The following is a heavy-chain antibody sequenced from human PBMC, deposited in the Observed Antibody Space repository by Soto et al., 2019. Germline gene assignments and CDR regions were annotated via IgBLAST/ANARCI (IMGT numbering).Heavy chain of an antibody. Sequence: QITLKESGPTLVKPTQTLTLTCTFSGFSLSTSGVGVGWIRQPPGKALEWLALIYWDDDKRYSPSLKNRLTLTKDTSKTPVVLTITNMDRVDTATSYCAHKPGRFLELLLSPAGWFDPWGQGTLVTVSS. V-gene: IGHV2-5*02. CDR1: GFSLSTSGVG. D-gene: IGHD3-3*01. CDR2: IYWDDDK. J-gene: IGHJ5*02. CDR3: AHKPGRFLELLLSPAGWFDP.